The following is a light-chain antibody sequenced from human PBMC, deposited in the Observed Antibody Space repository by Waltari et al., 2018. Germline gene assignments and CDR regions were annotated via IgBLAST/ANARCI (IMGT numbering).Light chain of an antibody. CDR3: QQYNNWPFT. CDR2: GAS. V-gene: IGKV3-15*01. J-gene: IGKJ4*01. CDR1: QSVSSN. Sequence: EIVMTQSPATLSVSPGERATLSCRASQSVSSNLAWYQQKPGQAHRLLIYGASTRPTGIPVRFSGSGSGTEFTLTISSLQSEDFAVYYCQQYNNWPFTFGGGTKLEIK.